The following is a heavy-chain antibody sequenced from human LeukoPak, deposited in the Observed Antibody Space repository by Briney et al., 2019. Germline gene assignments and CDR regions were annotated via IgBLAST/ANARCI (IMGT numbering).Heavy chain of an antibody. CDR3: TRTKYYFDY. J-gene: IGHJ4*02. Sequence: PGRSLRRSCTASGFTFGYYAMSWVRQAPGKGLEWVGFIRSKAYGGTTEYAASVKGRFTISRDDSKSIAYLQMNSLKTEDTAVYYCTRTKYYFDYWGQGTLVTVSS. CDR2: IRSKAYGGTT. CDR1: GFTFGYYA. V-gene: IGHV3-49*04.